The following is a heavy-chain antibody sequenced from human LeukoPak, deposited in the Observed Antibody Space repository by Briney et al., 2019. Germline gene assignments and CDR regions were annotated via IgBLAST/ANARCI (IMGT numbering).Heavy chain of an antibody. V-gene: IGHV3-33*01. CDR2: IWYDGSNK. CDR3: ARDLRWSHYWYFDL. CDR1: GFTFSSYG. J-gene: IGHJ2*01. Sequence: GGSLRLSCAASGFTFSSYGMHWVRQAPGKGLEWVAVIWYDGSNKYYADSVKGRFTISRDNSKNTLYLQMNSLRAEDTAVYYWARDLRWSHYWYFDLWGRGTLVTVSS. D-gene: IGHD2-15*01.